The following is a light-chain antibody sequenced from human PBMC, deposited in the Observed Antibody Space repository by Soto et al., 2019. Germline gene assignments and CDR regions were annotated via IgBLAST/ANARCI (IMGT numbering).Light chain of an antibody. CDR1: RSNIGAGYD. Sequence: SVLTQPPSVSGAPGQTVTISCTGSRSNIGAGYDIHWYQFLPGTAPKLLLYSFDKRPSGIPDRFSGSKSGTSASLAITRLQPEDEAEFYRQSFVDSLRGAGDFGTGTKVTGL. CDR3: QSFVDSLRGAGD. J-gene: IGLJ1*01. V-gene: IGLV1-40*01. CDR2: SFD.